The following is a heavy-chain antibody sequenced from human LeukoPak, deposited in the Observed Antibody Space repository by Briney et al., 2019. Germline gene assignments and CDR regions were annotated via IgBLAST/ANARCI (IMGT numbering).Heavy chain of an antibody. CDR2: VGTAGDR. CDR3: ATEGRYCTTTSCSWAGAFDF. D-gene: IGHD2-2*01. CDR1: GFSFSGYD. V-gene: IGHV3-13*01. Sequence: GGSLRLSCDASGFSFSGYDMHWVRQPTGKGLEWVAVVGTAGDRYYADSVLGRFTISRDTAMKFVYLQMNSLRAGDTAVYYCATEGRYCTTTSCSWAGAFDFWGQGTVVTVSS. J-gene: IGHJ3*01.